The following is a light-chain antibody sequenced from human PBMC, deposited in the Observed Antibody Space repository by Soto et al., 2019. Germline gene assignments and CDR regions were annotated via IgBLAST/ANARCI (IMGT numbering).Light chain of an antibody. CDR1: QSISSW. Sequence: DIQMTQSPSTLSASVGDRVTITCRASQSISSWLAWYQQKPGKAPKLLIYKASSLERGVPSRFSGSGSGTEFTLTISSLQPDYFATYYCQQYNSYSPWTFGQGTKVEIK. V-gene: IGKV1-5*03. CDR2: KAS. CDR3: QQYNSYSPWT. J-gene: IGKJ1*01.